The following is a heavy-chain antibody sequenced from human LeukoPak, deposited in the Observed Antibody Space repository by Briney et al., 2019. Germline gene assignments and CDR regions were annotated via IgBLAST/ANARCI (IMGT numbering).Heavy chain of an antibody. CDR2: IWGDGSIT. Sequence: GGSLRLSCAASGFTFSHYGMHWGREAPGKGLEWVSVIWGDGSITSYAESVKGRFTMSRDNSKNTLYLQMNSLRAEDTAVYYCARDSNYDYWGQGTLVTVSS. CDR3: ARDSNYDY. J-gene: IGHJ4*02. V-gene: IGHV3-33*08. D-gene: IGHD3-3*02. CDR1: GFTFSHYG.